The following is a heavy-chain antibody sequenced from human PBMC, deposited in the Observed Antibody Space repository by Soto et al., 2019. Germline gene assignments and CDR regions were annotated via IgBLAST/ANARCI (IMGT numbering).Heavy chain of an antibody. CDR1: GFTFSDYY. Sequence: QVQLVESGGSLVKPGGSLRLSCAASGFTFSDYYMSWIRQAPGKGLEWVSYISSSSSYTNYADSVKGRFTISRDNAKNSLYLQMNSLRAEDTAVYYCARNVLLWFGELYPPSGMDVWGQGTTVTVSS. V-gene: IGHV3-11*06. CDR2: ISSSSSYT. CDR3: ARNVLLWFGELYPPSGMDV. D-gene: IGHD3-10*01. J-gene: IGHJ6*02.